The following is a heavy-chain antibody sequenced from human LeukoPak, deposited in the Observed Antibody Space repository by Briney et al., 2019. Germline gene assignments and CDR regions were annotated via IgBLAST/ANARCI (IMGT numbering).Heavy chain of an antibody. J-gene: IGHJ4*01. CDR2: ISGSGGST. CDR3: QARHGY. Sequence: AGGSLRLSCAASGFTFSSYAMLWVRQAPGKGLEWVSAISGSGGSTYYADSVKGRFTVSRDNSKNTLYLQMESLRVEDTAVYYCQARHGYWGHGTLVTVSS. V-gene: IGHV3-23*01. CDR1: GFTFSSYA. D-gene: IGHD6-6*01.